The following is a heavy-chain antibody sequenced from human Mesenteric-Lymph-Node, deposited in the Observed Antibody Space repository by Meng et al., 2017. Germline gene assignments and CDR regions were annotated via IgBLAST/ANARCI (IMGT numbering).Heavy chain of an antibody. D-gene: IGHD1-1*01. CDR1: GYTFTSYA. Sequence: QVQLVQSGAEVKKPGASVKVSCKASGYTFTSYAVHWVRQAPGQRLEWMGWINVGNGNTKYSEKFQGRVTITRDTSARNVYMELSSLTSEDTAVYYCARGTPTVDYWGQGILVTVSS. CDR3: ARGTPTVDY. J-gene: IGHJ4*02. CDR2: INVGNGNT. V-gene: IGHV1-3*01.